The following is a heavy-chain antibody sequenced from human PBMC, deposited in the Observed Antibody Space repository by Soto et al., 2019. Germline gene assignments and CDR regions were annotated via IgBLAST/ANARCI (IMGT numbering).Heavy chain of an antibody. Sequence: PGGSLRLSCAASGFTFSSYGMHWVRQAPGKGLEWVAVISYDGSNKYYADSVKGRFTISRDNSKNTLYLQMNSLRSEDTAVYYCAREGYSNRQPRYYYYYYYMDVWGRGTTVTVSS. CDR2: ISYDGSNK. CDR3: AREGYSNRQPRYYYYYYYMDV. J-gene: IGHJ6*03. D-gene: IGHD4-4*01. V-gene: IGHV3-30*03. CDR1: GFTFSSYG.